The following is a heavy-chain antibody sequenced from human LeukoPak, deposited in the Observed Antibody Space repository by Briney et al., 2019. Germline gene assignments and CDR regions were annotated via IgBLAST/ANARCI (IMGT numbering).Heavy chain of an antibody. J-gene: IGHJ6*02. CDR2: ISYDGSNK. CDR3: AKGRVRRYYYYGMDV. D-gene: IGHD2-2*01. V-gene: IGHV3-30*18. CDR1: GLNFISYG. Sequence: GGSLRLPCAASGLNFISYGMHRVRQAPGKGLEWVAVISYDGSNKYYEDSVKGPFTIPRDNSNNQLYLQMNSLRAEDTAVYYCAKGRVRRYYYYGMDVWGQGTTVTVSS.